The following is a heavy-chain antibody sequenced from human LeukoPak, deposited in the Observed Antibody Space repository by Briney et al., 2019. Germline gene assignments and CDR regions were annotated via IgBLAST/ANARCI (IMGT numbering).Heavy chain of an antibody. V-gene: IGHV3-53*05. CDR2: IYSGGST. Sequence: PGGSLRLSCAASGFTVSSNYMSWVRQAPGKGLEWVSVIYSGGSTYYADSVKGRFTISRDNSKNTLYLQMNSLRAEDTAVYYCARDPGPSIAVAGTLDYWGQGTLVTVSS. D-gene: IGHD6-19*01. CDR3: ARDPGPSIAVAGTLDY. CDR1: GFTVSSNY. J-gene: IGHJ4*02.